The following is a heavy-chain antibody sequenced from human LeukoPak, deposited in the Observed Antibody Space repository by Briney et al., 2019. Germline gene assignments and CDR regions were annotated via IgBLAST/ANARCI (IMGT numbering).Heavy chain of an antibody. D-gene: IGHD6-19*01. Sequence: GGSLRLSCAASGFTFSNYGMHWVRQAPGKGLEWVAVISYDGSNKYYADSVKGRFTISRDNSKNTLYLQMNSLRAEDTAVYYCAGATKWLAHDFWGQGTLVTVSS. J-gene: IGHJ4*02. CDR1: GFTFSNYG. CDR2: ISYDGSNK. CDR3: AGATKWLAHDF. V-gene: IGHV3-30*03.